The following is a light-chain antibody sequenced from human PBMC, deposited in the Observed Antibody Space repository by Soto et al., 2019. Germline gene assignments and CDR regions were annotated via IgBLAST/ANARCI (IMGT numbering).Light chain of an antibody. J-gene: IGLJ2*01. CDR3: AAWDGNVRGHVV. V-gene: IGLV1-47*01. CDR2: RDN. CDR1: TSNVGTNS. Sequence: QSVLTQPPSASGTPGQRVTISCSGSTSNVGTNSVYWYQQLPGAAPKLVIYRDNQRPSGGPDRFSGSKSGTSASLAISGLRSEDEATYYCAAWDGNVRGHVVFGGGTKLTVL.